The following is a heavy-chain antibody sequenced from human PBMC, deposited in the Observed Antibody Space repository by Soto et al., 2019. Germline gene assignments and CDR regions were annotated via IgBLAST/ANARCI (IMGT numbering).Heavy chain of an antibody. CDR3: AGRSSLASVQVYFGEISNYNWFDP. D-gene: IGHD3-10*01. CDR1: EGSISGYY. Sequence: PSETLSLPCTVAEGSISGYYWSRIRQHPGKGLEWIGYIYYSGSTYYNPSLQGRVTISVDTSKNQFSLKLSSVTAADTAVYFCAGRSSLASVQVYFGEISNYNWFDPWGQGTLVTVSS. CDR2: IYYSGST. V-gene: IGHV4-59*04. J-gene: IGHJ5*02.